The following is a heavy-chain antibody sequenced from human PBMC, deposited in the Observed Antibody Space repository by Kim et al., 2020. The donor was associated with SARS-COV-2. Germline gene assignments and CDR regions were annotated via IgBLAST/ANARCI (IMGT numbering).Heavy chain of an antibody. CDR1: GYTFTNYG. CDR2: ISAYNGNT. V-gene: IGHV1-18*01. Sequence: ASVKVSCKASGYTFTNYGISWVRQAPGQGLEWMGWISAYNGNTNYAQKLQGRVTMTTDTSTSTAYMELRSLRSDDTAVYYCASEASGWYFDYWGQGTLVTVSS. CDR3: ASEASGWYFDY. J-gene: IGHJ4*02. D-gene: IGHD6-19*01.